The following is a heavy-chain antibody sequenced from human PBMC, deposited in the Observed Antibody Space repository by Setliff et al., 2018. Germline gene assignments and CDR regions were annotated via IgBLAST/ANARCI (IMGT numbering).Heavy chain of an antibody. CDR1: GFTFTGYG. D-gene: IGHD3-22*01. CDR3: ARINFYVSSGYYYAPEL. V-gene: IGHV1-18*01. J-gene: IGHJ4*02. Sequence: ASVKVSCKSSGFTFTGYGITWVRQVPGQGLEWMGWINNYNFNTQYAQKFQGRVTVTTDTSTTTAYMELRSLRADDTAVYYCARINFYVSSGYYYAPELWGQGTTVTVS. CDR2: INNYNFNT.